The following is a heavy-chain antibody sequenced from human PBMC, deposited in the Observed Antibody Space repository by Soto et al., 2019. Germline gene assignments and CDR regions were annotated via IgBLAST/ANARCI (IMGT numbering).Heavy chain of an antibody. CDR1: GFTFSDYG. CDR2: VWYDGSIK. J-gene: IGHJ4*02. Sequence: QVQLVESGGGVVQPGRSLRLSCEASGFTFSDYGMHWVRQAPGKGLEYVAVVWYDGSIKYYADSVKGRFTISRDNSKNTLYLQMNSRRVEDTAVYYCARGPIVANLDYWGQGTLVTVSS. D-gene: IGHD5-12*01. V-gene: IGHV3-33*01. CDR3: ARGPIVANLDY.